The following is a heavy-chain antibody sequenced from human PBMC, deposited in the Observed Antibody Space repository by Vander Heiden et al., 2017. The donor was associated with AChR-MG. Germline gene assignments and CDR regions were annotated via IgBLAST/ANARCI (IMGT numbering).Heavy chain of an antibody. CDR1: TYDSYA. CDR3: ARARYCSSTSCYIRGVYYYYYGMDV. CDR2: IIPIFGTA. D-gene: IGHD2-2*02. J-gene: IGHJ6*02. Sequence: TYDSYAISWVRQAPGQGLEWMGGIIPIFGTANYAQKFQGRVTITADESTSTAYMELSSLRSEDTAVYYCARARYCSSTSCYIRGVYYYYYGMDVWGQGTTVTVSS. V-gene: IGHV1-69*01.